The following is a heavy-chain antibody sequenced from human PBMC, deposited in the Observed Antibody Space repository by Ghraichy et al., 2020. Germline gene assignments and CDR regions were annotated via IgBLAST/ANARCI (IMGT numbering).Heavy chain of an antibody. Sequence: GESLNISCAASGFTVSSSHMNWVRQAPGKGLEWVSVIYSGGSTKYADSVKGRFTISRDNSKNTLYLQMNSLRAEDTAVYYCARERGYSGYDPFDYWGQGTLVTVSS. CDR2: IYSGGST. D-gene: IGHD5-12*01. CDR1: GFTVSSSH. V-gene: IGHV3-53*01. CDR3: ARERGYSGYDPFDY. J-gene: IGHJ4*02.